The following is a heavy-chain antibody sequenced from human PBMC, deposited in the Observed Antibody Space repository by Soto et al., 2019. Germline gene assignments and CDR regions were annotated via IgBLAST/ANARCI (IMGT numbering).Heavy chain of an antibody. J-gene: IGHJ4*02. CDR3: TRDPDDYVWGSYRLHFDY. Sequence: GGSLRLSCTASGFTFGDYAMSWFRQAPGKGLEWVGFIRSKAYGGTTEYAASVKGRFTISRDDSKSMAYLQMNSLKTEDTAVYYCTRDPDDYVWGSYRLHFDYWGQGTLVTVSS. CDR2: IRSKAYGGTT. V-gene: IGHV3-49*03. D-gene: IGHD3-16*02. CDR1: GFTFGDYA.